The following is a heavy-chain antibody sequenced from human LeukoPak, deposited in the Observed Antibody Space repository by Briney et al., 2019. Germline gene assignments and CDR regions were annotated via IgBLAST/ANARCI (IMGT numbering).Heavy chain of an antibody. CDR2: IYYSGST. D-gene: IGHD3-10*01. Sequence: SETLSLTCTVSGGSISSSSYYWGWIRQPPGKGLEWIGSIYYSGSTYYNPSLKSRVTISVDTSKNQFSLKLSSVTAADTAVYYCARDYYGSGSYYKHLSDGFDYWGQGTLVTVSS. CDR1: GGSISSSSYY. J-gene: IGHJ4*02. CDR3: ARDYYGSGSYYKHLSDGFDY. V-gene: IGHV4-39*07.